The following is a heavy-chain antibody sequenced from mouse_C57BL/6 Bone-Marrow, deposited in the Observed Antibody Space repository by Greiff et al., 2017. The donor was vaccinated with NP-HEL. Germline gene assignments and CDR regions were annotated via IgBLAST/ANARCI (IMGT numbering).Heavy chain of an antibody. D-gene: IGHD2-3*01. CDR1: GFTFSSYA. J-gene: IGHJ2*01. CDR3: ARDPIDGYSYFDY. Sequence: EVKLVESGGGLVKPGGSLKLSCAASGFTFSSYAMSWVRQTPEKRLEWVATISDGGSYTYYPDNVKGRFTISRDNAKNNLYLQMSHLKSEDTAMYYCARDPIDGYSYFDYWGQGTTLTVSS. CDR2: ISDGGSYT. V-gene: IGHV5-4*01.